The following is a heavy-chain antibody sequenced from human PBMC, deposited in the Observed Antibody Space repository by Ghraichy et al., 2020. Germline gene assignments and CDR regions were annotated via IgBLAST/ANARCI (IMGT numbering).Heavy chain of an antibody. V-gene: IGHV4-28*01. D-gene: IGHD6-6*01. Sequence: SETLSLTCAVSGYSISSSNWWGWIRQPPGKGLEWIGYIYYSGSTYYNPSLKSRVTMSVDTSKNQFSLKLSSVTAVDTAVYYCARSGSSSLGVLGWFDPWGQGTLVTVSS. CDR3: ARSGSSSLGVLGWFDP. CDR2: IYYSGST. J-gene: IGHJ5*02. CDR1: GYSISSSNW.